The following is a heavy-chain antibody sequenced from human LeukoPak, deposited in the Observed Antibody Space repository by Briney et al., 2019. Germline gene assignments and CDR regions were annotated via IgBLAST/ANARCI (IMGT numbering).Heavy chain of an antibody. D-gene: IGHD3-22*01. CDR1: GFTFSSYA. J-gene: IGHJ4*02. CDR3: AKSKNYYDSSPFDY. Sequence: PGGSLRLSCAASGFTFSSYATSWVRQAPGKGLEWVSAMSGSGGSTYQADSVKGRYTISRDNSKNTLYLQMNSLRAEDTAVCYCAKSKNYYDSSPFDYWGQGTLVTVSS. V-gene: IGHV3-23*01. CDR2: MSGSGGST.